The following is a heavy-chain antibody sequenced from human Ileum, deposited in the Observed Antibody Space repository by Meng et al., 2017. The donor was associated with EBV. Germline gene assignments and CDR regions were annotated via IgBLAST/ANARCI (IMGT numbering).Heavy chain of an antibody. Sequence: QGLLQEWGPGLVKPSGTLSLTCAGSGGSSSSSNWWSWVRQPPGKGLEWIGKIYHSGITIYNPSLKSRVTMSVDNSKNQFSLKLNSMTAADTAVYYCARDPTGGEDHQRVWGQGTLVTVSS. J-gene: IGHJ4*02. CDR1: GGSSSSSNW. CDR3: ARDPTGGEDHQRV. D-gene: IGHD1-14*01. CDR2: IYHSGIT. V-gene: IGHV4-4*02.